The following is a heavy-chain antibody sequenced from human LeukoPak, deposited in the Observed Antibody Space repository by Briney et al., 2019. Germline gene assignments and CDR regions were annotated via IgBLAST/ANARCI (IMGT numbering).Heavy chain of an antibody. CDR1: GFTFSDYW. V-gene: IGHV3-7*04. Sequence: GGSLRLSCAASGFTFSDYWMSWVRQAPGKGLEWVASIKFDESEKHYMDSVRGRFTISRDSAKSSLYLQMNSLRAEDTAVYFCARVTTNGYFEYWGQGSLVTVSP. CDR3: ARVTTNGYFEY. J-gene: IGHJ4*02. D-gene: IGHD1-1*01. CDR2: IKFDESEK.